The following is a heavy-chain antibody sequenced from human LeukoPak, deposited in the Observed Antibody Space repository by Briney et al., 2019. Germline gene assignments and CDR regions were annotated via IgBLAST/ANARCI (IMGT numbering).Heavy chain of an antibody. V-gene: IGHV3-49*03. CDR1: GFTFGDYA. D-gene: IGHD3-22*01. J-gene: IGHJ4*02. Sequence: PGGSLRLSCTASGFTFGDYAMSWFRQAPGKGLEWVGFIRSKAYGGTTEYAASVKGRFTISRDDSKSIAYLQMNSLKTEDTAVYYRSRDREYYYDSSGYYGYWGQGTLVTVSS. CDR3: SRDREYYYDSSGYYGY. CDR2: IRSKAYGGTT.